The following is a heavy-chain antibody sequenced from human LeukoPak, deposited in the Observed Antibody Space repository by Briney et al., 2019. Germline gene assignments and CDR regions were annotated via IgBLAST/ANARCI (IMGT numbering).Heavy chain of an antibody. CDR3: ARDEMGYCSGGSCYGFDP. Sequence: PSETLSLTCTVSGGSISSGGYYWSWIRQHPGKGLEWIGYIYYSGSTYYNPSLKSRVTISVDTSKNQFSLKLSSVTAADTAVYYCARDEMGYCSGGSCYGFDPWGQGTLVTVSS. J-gene: IGHJ5*02. CDR1: GGSISSGGYY. D-gene: IGHD2-15*01. V-gene: IGHV4-31*03. CDR2: IYYSGST.